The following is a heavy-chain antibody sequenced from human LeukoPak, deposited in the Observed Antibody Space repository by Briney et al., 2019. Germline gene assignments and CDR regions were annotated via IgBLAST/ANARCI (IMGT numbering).Heavy chain of an antibody. CDR2: INHSGST. V-gene: IGHV4-34*01. CDR1: GGYFSGYY. D-gene: IGHD3-22*01. CDR3: ARGAPYYYGSSGYLKYCFDY. Sequence: SETLSLTCAVYGGYFSGYYWSWIRQPPGKGLEWIGEINHSGSTNYNPSLKSRVTISVDTSKNQFSLKLSSVTAADTAVYYCARGAPYYYGSSGYLKYCFDYWGQGTLVTVSS. J-gene: IGHJ4*02.